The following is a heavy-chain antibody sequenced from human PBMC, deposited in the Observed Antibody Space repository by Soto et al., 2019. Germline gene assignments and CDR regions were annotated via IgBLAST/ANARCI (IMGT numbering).Heavy chain of an antibody. CDR1: TFIFSSYW. D-gene: IGHD1-1*01. CDR3: VGDGDQWNAFEY. V-gene: IGHV3-7*01. Sequence: EVQLVESGGGLVQPGGSLRLSCAASTFIFSSYWMTWVRQAPGKGLEWVANIRRDGGETHYVDSVKGRFTISRDNAKNSVYLQMNSLRVEDTAVYYCVGDGDQWNAFEYWGQGTLVTVSS. J-gene: IGHJ4*02. CDR2: IRRDGGET.